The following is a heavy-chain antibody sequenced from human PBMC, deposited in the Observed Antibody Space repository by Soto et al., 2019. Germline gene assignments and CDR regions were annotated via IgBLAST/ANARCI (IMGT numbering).Heavy chain of an antibody. V-gene: IGHV1-2*02. CDR1: GYSVSDYF. D-gene: IGHD1-26*01. Sequence: QVQLVQSGAEVKKSGASVKVSCKASGYSVSDYFIQWVRQAPGQGLEWVAWINPKSAATNYAKKFQGRFSLTWASSFSRANMERPGLRLDTRAVYYCARTKWGPDSYTGMDVGGKGTTV. CDR3: ARTKWGPDSYTGMDV. CDR2: INPKSAAT. J-gene: IGHJ6*04.